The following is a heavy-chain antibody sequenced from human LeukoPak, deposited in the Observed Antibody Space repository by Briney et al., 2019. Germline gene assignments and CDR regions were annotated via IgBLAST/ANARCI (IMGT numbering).Heavy chain of an antibody. D-gene: IGHD2-2*01. J-gene: IGHJ6*03. V-gene: IGHV1-69*06. CDR2: IIPIFGTA. CDR1: GGTFSSYA. CDR3: SREGQSSYYYMDV. Sequence: EASVKVACKASGGTFSSYAISWVRQAPGQGLEWMGGIIPIFGTANYAQKFQGRVTITADKSTSTAYMELSRLRSDDTAVYYCSREGQSSYYYMDVWGKGTTVTISS.